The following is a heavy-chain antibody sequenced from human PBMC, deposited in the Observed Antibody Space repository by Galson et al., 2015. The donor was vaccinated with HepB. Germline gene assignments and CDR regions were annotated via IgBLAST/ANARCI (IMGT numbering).Heavy chain of an antibody. CDR1: GGTFSSYA. V-gene: IGHV1-69*13. J-gene: IGHJ6*03. CDR2: IIPIFGTA. D-gene: IGHD5-18*01. Sequence: SVKVSCKASGGTFSSYAISWVRQAPGQGLEWMGGIIPIFGTANYAQKFQGRVTITADESTSTAYMELSSLRSEDTAVYYCARDRGGYSYGNYYYMDVWGKGTTVTVSS. CDR3: ARDRGGYSYGNYYYMDV.